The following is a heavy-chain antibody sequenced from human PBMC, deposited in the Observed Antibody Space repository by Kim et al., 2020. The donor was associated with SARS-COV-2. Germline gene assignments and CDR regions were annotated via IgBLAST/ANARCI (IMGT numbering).Heavy chain of an antibody. CDR2: IKSKTDGGTT. J-gene: IGHJ6*02. CDR1: GFTFSNAW. V-gene: IGHV3-15*01. Sequence: GGSLRLSCAASGFTFSNAWMSWVRQAPGKGLEWVGRIKSKTDGGTTDYAAPVKGRFTISRDDSKNTLYLQMNSLKTEDTAVYYCTTDRGFSYGYGTYYYGMDVWGLGTTVTVSS. CDR3: TTDRGFSYGYGTYYYGMDV. D-gene: IGHD5-18*01.